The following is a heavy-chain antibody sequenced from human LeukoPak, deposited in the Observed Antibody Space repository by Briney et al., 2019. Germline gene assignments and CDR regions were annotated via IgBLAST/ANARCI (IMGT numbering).Heavy chain of an antibody. D-gene: IGHD3-10*01. CDR3: ARVWFGEFGYMDV. Sequence: ASVKVSCKASGYTFTGYYMHWVRQAPGQGLEWMGWINPNSGGTNYAQKFQGRVTMTRDTSISTAYMELSRLRSEDTAVYYCARVWFGEFGYMDVWGKGTTVTISS. J-gene: IGHJ6*03. CDR2: INPNSGGT. CDR1: GYTFTGYY. V-gene: IGHV1-2*02.